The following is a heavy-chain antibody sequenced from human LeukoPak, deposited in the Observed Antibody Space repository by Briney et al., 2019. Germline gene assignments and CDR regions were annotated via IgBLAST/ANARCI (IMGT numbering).Heavy chain of an antibody. V-gene: IGHV5-51*01. CDR1: GYSFTSYW. CDR3: ARCKTVTTGYYYYYYMDV. Sequence: GESLKISCKGSGYSFTSYWIGWVRQMPGKGLEWMGIIYPGDSDTRYSPSFQGQVTISADKSISTAYLQWSSLKASDTAMYYCARCKTVTTGYYYYYYMDVWGKGTTVTVS. D-gene: IGHD4-17*01. J-gene: IGHJ6*03. CDR2: IYPGDSDT.